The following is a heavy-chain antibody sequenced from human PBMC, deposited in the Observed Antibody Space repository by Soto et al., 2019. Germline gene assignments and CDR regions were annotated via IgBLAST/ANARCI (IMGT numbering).Heavy chain of an antibody. CDR2: IKQDGSEE. J-gene: IGHJ6*02. CDR3: ARIAASGRGWDV. Sequence: EVQLVESGGGLVQPGGSLRLSCVDSGFTFSSYWMSWVRQAPVKGLEWVGNIKQDGSEENYVDSVKGRFTISRDNAKNPIYLQMNSLRAEDTAVYYCARIAASGRGWDVWGQGTTVVVSS. CDR1: GFTFSSYW. D-gene: IGHD6-13*01. V-gene: IGHV3-7*01.